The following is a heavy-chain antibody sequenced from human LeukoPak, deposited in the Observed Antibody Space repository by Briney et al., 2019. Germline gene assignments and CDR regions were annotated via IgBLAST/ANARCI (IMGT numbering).Heavy chain of an antibody. Sequence: ASVKVSCKASGYTFTSYAMHWVRQAPGQRLEWMGWINAGNGNTKYSQKFQGRVTITRDTSASTAYMELSSLRSEDTAVYYCARVWISSGYEYYLDYWGQGTLVTVSS. V-gene: IGHV1-3*01. D-gene: IGHD3-22*01. CDR1: GYTFTSYA. J-gene: IGHJ4*02. CDR3: ARVWISSGYEYYLDY. CDR2: INAGNGNT.